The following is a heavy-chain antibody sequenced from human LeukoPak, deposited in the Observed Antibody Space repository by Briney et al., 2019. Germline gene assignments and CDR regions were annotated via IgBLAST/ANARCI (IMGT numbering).Heavy chain of an antibody. V-gene: IGHV4-59*08. CDR1: GGSISSYY. Sequence: SETLSLTCTVSGGSISSYYWSWIRQPPGKGLEWIGYIYYSAGTNYNPSLKSRVTISVDTSKNQFSLKLSSVTAADTAVYYCARYPAPSWFDPWGQGTLVTVSS. CDR3: ARYPAPSWFDP. J-gene: IGHJ5*02. CDR2: IYYSAGT.